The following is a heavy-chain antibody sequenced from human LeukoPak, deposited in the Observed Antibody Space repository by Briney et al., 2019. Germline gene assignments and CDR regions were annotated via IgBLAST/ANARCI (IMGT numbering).Heavy chain of an antibody. V-gene: IGHV4-34*01. CDR2: INHSGST. D-gene: IGHD6-13*01. CDR3: ARGRYSSSWYYFDY. CDR1: GGSFSGYY. J-gene: IGHJ4*02. Sequence: SETLSLTCAVYGGSFSGYYWSWIRQPPGKGLEWIGEINHSGSTNYSPSLKSRVTISVDTSKNQFSLKLSSVTAADTAVYYCARGRYSSSWYYFDYWGQGTLVTVSS.